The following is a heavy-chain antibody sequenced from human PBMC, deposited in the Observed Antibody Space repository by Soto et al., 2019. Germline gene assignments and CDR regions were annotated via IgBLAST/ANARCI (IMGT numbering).Heavy chain of an antibody. V-gene: IGHV3-30*18. CDR1: GFTFNSYA. D-gene: IGHD2-21*02. J-gene: IGHJ4*01. Sequence: QVQLVESGGGVVQPGRSLRLSCAASGFTFNSYAMHWVRQAPGKGLEWVAIISNDGSNKNYVDSVKGRFTISRDNSKNTLYLKMNSRTPEDTAVYSFGKGCLGGGYCYFLVNWGQGTLVTVSS. CDR3: GKGCLGGGYCYFLVN. CDR2: ISNDGSNK.